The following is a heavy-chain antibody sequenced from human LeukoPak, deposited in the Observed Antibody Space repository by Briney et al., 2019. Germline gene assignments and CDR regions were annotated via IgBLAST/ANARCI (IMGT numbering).Heavy chain of an antibody. V-gene: IGHV4-39*01. Sequence: KPSETLSLTCTVSGGSISSYHWGWIRQPPGKGLEWIGGISYRGTTYYNPSLKSRVTISVDTSENLFSLKVNYVTAADTAVYYCARRAAVGKNWFDPWGQGTLVTVSS. J-gene: IGHJ5*02. CDR3: ARRAAVGKNWFDP. CDR2: ISYRGTT. CDR1: GGSISSYH. D-gene: IGHD6-13*01.